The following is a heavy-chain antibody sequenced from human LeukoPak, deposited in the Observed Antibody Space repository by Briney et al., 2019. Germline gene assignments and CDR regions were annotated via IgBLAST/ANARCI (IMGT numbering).Heavy chain of an antibody. V-gene: IGHV3-48*04. D-gene: IGHD1-20*01. Sequence: PGGSLRLSCTVSGFTVSSNSMSWVRQAPGKGLEWVSSISRSGSTKYYADSVKGRFTISRDNAKNSLYLQMNSLRAEDTAVYYCARDEYNWNVDAFDIWGQGTVVTVSS. J-gene: IGHJ3*02. CDR1: GFTVSSNS. CDR2: ISRSGSTK. CDR3: ARDEYNWNVDAFDI.